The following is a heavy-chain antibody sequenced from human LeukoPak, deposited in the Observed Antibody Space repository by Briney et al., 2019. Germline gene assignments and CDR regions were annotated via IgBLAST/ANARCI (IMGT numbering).Heavy chain of an antibody. CDR1: GFRFGRDW. CDR3: ARGDDFSGDY. J-gene: IGHJ4*02. D-gene: IGHD3/OR15-3a*01. V-gene: IGHV3-7*04. CDR2: VKQDGTEK. Sequence: PGGSLRLTCVASGFRFGRDWISWVRQAPGKGLEWVACVKQDGTEKNYVVSVWGRFTVSVDNGKNSLYLQMDSLRVEDTAVYYCARGDDFSGDYWGQGTLVTVSS.